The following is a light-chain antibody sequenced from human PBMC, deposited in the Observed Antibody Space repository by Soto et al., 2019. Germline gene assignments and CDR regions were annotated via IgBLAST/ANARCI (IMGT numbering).Light chain of an antibody. CDR3: QQYGSSPRK. CDR1: QNVASSY. CDR2: GSS. J-gene: IGKJ1*01. V-gene: IGKV3-20*01. Sequence: EILLTQSPGTLSLSPGERATLSCRASQNVASSYLAWYQQKPGQAPRLLIYGSSIRGAGIPDRFSGSGSGTDFTLTISRLDPEDFAVYFCQQYGSSPRKFGQGTKVDIK.